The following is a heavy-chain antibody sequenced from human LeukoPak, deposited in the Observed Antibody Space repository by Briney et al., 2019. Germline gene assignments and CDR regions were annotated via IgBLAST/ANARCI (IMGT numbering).Heavy chain of an antibody. D-gene: IGHD7-27*01. CDR2: IYYSGST. CDR3: TRDLGNWDIDY. CDR1: GGSINSGSYL. Sequence: SETLSLTCTVSGGSINSGSYLWGWIRQPPGKGLEWIGSIYYSGSTHYNPSLKSRVTISSDTSRNQFSLKLSSVTAADTAVYYCTRDLGNWDIDYWGQGTLVTVSS. J-gene: IGHJ4*02. V-gene: IGHV4-39*07.